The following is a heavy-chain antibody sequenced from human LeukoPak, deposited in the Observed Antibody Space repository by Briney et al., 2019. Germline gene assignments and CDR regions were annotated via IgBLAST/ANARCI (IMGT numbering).Heavy chain of an antibody. V-gene: IGHV3-23*01. CDR3: AKDGHYDSSGYYDY. J-gene: IGHJ4*02. Sequence: GGSLRLSCAASGFTFSSYSMNWVRQAPGKGLEWVSAISGSGGSTYYADSVKGRFTISRDNSKNTLYLQMNSLRAEDTAVYYCAKDGHYDSSGYYDYWGQGTLVTVSS. D-gene: IGHD3-22*01. CDR2: ISGSGGST. CDR1: GFTFSSYS.